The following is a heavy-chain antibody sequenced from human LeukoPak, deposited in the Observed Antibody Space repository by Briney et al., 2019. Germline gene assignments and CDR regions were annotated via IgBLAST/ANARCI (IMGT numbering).Heavy chain of an antibody. J-gene: IGHJ5*02. CDR1: GYTFTSYY. Sequence: SVKVSCKASGYTFTSYYMHWVRQAPGQGLEWMGGIIPIFGTANYAQKFQGRVTITADESTSTAYMELSSLRSEDTAVYYCARGPDSSGCRFDPWGQGTLVTVSS. D-gene: IGHD6-19*01. CDR2: IIPIFGTA. V-gene: IGHV1-69*13. CDR3: ARGPDSSGCRFDP.